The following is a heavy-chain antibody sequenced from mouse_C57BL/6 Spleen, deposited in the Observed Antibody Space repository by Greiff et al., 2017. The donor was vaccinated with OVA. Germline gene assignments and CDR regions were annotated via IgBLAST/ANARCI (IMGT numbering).Heavy chain of an antibody. CDR2: ISYSGST. V-gene: IGHV3-1*01. Sequence: VQLQQSGPGMVKPSQSLSLTCTVTGYSITSGYDWHWIRHFPGNKLEWMGYISYSGSTNYNPSLKSRISITHDTSKNHFFLKLNSVTTEDTATYYCARGLLSTWYFDVWGTGTTVTVSS. CDR1: GYSITSGYD. CDR3: ARGLLSTWYFDV. D-gene: IGHD1-1*01. J-gene: IGHJ1*03.